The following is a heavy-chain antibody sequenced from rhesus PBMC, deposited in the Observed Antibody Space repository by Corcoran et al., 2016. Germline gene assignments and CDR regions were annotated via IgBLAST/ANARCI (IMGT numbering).Heavy chain of an antibody. CDR3: ARDNDWDYYFDY. J-gene: IGHJ4*01. D-gene: IGHD1-26*01. CDR2: STYSGST. V-gene: IGHV4-122*02. Sequence: QVQLQESGPGLVKPSETLSLTCAVSGGSISSGYYYWSWIRQPPGKGLEWIGYSTYSGSTSYNPSLKSRVTISRDTSKNQFSLKLSSVTAADTAVYYCARDNDWDYYFDYWGQGVLVTVSS. CDR1: GGSISSGYYY.